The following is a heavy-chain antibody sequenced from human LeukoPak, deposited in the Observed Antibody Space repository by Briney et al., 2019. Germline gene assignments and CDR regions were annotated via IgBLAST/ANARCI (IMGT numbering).Heavy chain of an antibody. Sequence: SETLSLTCTVSGGSISSSSYYWGWIRQPPGKGLEWIGSIYYSGSTYYNPSLKSRVTISVDTSKSQFSLKLSSVTAADTAVYYCARAYWGSGSYYKVTYYMDVWGKGTTVTVSS. D-gene: IGHD3-10*01. V-gene: IGHV4-39*01. CDR3: ARAYWGSGSYYKVTYYMDV. J-gene: IGHJ6*03. CDR2: IYYSGST. CDR1: GGSISSSSYY.